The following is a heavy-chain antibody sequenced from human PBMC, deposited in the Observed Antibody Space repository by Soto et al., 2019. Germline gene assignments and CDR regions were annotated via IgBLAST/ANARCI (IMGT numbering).Heavy chain of an antibody. J-gene: IGHJ4*02. CDR3: ARGYSSTRSDNNYFDF. V-gene: IGHV6-1*01. CDR2: TYYRSKWYG. Sequence: SQTLSLTCGISGDSVSSNNAVWSWIRQSPSGGLEWLGGTYYRSKWYGDYAVSVKSRITINSDSSKNQFSLHLNSVTPEDTAVYFCARGYSSTRSDNNYFDFWGQGTRVTVS. D-gene: IGHD6-13*01. CDR1: GDSVSSNNAV.